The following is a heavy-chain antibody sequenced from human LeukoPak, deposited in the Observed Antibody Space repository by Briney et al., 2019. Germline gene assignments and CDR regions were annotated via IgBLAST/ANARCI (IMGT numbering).Heavy chain of an antibody. Sequence: SETLSLTCTVSGGSVSSGTYYWSWIRQPPGKGLEWIGYIYYSGSTNYNPSLKSRVTMSVDTSKNLFSLKVSSVTAADTAVYYCARGRSNYYGMDVWGQGTTVTVSS. V-gene: IGHV4-61*01. CDR3: ARGRSNYYGMDV. D-gene: IGHD1-26*01. J-gene: IGHJ6*02. CDR1: GGSVSSGTYY. CDR2: IYYSGST.